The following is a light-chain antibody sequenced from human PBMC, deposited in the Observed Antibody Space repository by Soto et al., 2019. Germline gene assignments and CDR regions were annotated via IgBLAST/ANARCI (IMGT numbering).Light chain of an antibody. CDR1: QSISNF. V-gene: IGKV1-39*01. CDR2: AAS. CDR3: QHSYTTPRT. Sequence: DIQMTQSPPSLSASVGDRVTITCRASQSISNFLNWYQQKPGKAPKLLIYAASSLESGVPSRFSGSGSETDFTLAISSLQPEDFATYYCQHSYTTPRTFGQGTKVEIK. J-gene: IGKJ1*01.